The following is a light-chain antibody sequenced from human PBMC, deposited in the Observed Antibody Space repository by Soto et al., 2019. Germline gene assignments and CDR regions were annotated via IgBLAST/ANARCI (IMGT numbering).Light chain of an antibody. J-gene: IGLJ1*01. V-gene: IGLV2-14*03. CDR1: SNDVGGYDY. CDR2: DVS. CDR3: SSYTSSSLYV. Sequence: QSALTQPASVSGSPGQSITISCTGTSNDVGGYDYVSWYQHHPGKAPKLMIYDVSNRPSGVSNRFSGSKSGNTASLTISGLQAEDEADYYCSSYTSSSLYVFGTGTKVTVL.